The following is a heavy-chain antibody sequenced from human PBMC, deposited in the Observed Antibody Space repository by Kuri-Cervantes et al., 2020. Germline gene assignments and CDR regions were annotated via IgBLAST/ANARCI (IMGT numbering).Heavy chain of an antibody. J-gene: IGHJ4*02. Sequence: GGSLRLSCAASGFTFSSYGMHWVRQAPGKGLEWVAVIWYDGSNKYYADSVKGRFTISRDNSKNTLYLQMNSLRAEDTAVYYCARDDILTGRFDYWGQGTLVTVSS. V-gene: IGHV3-33*01. CDR3: ARDDILTGRFDY. D-gene: IGHD3-9*01. CDR2: IWYDGSNK. CDR1: GFTFSSYG.